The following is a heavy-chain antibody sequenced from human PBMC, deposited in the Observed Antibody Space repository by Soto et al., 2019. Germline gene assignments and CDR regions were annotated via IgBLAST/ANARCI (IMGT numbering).Heavy chain of an antibody. Sequence: QVQLVQAGGEVKKPGASVKVSCKASGYTLSTYGISWVRQAPGQGLKWMGWIGAYNGDTNYAQKLQGRVTMTTDTSTSTAYMELTSLRSDDTAIYYCARDRGYSPDSFDTWGQGTMVTVNS. D-gene: IGHD5-18*01. CDR3: ARDRGYSPDSFDT. CDR2: IGAYNGDT. CDR1: GYTLSTYG. V-gene: IGHV1-18*01. J-gene: IGHJ3*02.